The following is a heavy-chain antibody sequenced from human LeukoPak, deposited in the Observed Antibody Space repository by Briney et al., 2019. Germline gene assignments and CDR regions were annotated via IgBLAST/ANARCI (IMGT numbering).Heavy chain of an antibody. Sequence: SETLSLTCAVYGGSFSGYYWSWIRQPPGKVLEWIGEINHSGSTNYNPSLKSRVTISVDTSKNQFSLKLSSVTAADTAVYYCAKEDDFWSGSRFDPWGQGTLVTVSS. CDR3: AKEDDFWSGSRFDP. CDR1: GGSFSGYY. CDR2: INHSGST. D-gene: IGHD3-3*01. J-gene: IGHJ5*02. V-gene: IGHV4-34*01.